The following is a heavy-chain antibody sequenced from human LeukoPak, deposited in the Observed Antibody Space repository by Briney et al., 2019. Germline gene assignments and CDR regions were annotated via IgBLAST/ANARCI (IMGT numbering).Heavy chain of an antibody. CDR3: ARDTITVTTPYFDY. D-gene: IGHD4-17*01. Sequence: DSVTVACNASGYTFTGYSIDWMRHAPGQGLGWMGWINSDSGGTNYAQKFQGRVTMTRDTSTSTAYMELSSLRSDDTAFYYCARDTITVTTPYFDYWGRGTLVSVPS. J-gene: IGHJ4*02. CDR1: GYTFTGYS. V-gene: IGHV1-2*02. CDR2: INSDSGGT.